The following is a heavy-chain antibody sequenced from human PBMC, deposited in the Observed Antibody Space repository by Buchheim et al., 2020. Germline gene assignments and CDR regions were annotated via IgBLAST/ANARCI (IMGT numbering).Heavy chain of an antibody. J-gene: IGHJ6*02. V-gene: IGHV4-34*01. D-gene: IGHD5-18*01. CDR2: INHDGRS. CDR3: ARGRVRRSGYSDGSVEYFYYGMDV. CDR1: GESFSRYY. Sequence: QVQLQQWGAGLLKPSETLSLTCAVFGESFSRYYWSWIRQPPGKGLEWIGEINHDGRSNYNPSLKSRLTMSEDTSKNQFYLRLSSVTAADTAVYYCARGRVRRSGYSDGSVEYFYYGMDVWGQGT.